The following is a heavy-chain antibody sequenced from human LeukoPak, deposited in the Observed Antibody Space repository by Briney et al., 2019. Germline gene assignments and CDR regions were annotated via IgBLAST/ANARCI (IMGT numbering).Heavy chain of an antibody. CDR1: GYTFNSYG. V-gene: IGHV1-18*01. D-gene: IGHD3-16*02. Sequence: ASVKVSCKASGYTFNSYGINWVRQAPGQGLEWMGWINAYNGKTNSVQNLQGRVTMTTDTSTSTAYMELRSLRSDDTAVYYCARGIGMSYYYGMDVWGQGTTVTVSS. CDR2: INAYNGKT. CDR3: ARGIGMSYYYGMDV. J-gene: IGHJ6*02.